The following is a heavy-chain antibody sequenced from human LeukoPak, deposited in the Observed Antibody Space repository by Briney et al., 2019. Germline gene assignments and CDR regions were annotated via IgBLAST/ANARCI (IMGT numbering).Heavy chain of an antibody. CDR3: ARVLGYFDY. Sequence: GGSLRLSCAASGFTFSSYSMNWVRQAPGKGLEWVSYISSSSSTIYYADSVKGRFTISRDNAKNSLYLQMNNLRDEDTAVYYCARVLGYFDYWGQGTLVTVSS. CDR1: GFTFSSYS. V-gene: IGHV3-48*02. J-gene: IGHJ4*02. CDR2: ISSSSSTI.